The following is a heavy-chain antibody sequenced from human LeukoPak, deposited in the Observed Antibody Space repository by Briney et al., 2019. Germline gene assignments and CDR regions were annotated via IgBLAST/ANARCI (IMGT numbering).Heavy chain of an antibody. J-gene: IGHJ3*02. CDR2: IYHSGSP. Sequence: PSETLSLTCAVSGGSISSNNWWGWVRQPPGKGLEWIGEIYHSGSPNYNPSLKSRVTISVDTSKNQFSLKLSSVTAADTAVYYCARESVGGAFDIWGQGTMVTVSS. CDR1: GGSISSNNW. V-gene: IGHV4-4*02. CDR3: ARESVGGAFDI. D-gene: IGHD2-15*01.